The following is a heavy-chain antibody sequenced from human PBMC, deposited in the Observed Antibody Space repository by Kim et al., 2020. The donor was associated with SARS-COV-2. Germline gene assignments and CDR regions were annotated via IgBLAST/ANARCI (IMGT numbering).Heavy chain of an antibody. CDR1: GYTLTRYY. D-gene: IGHD6-13*01. V-gene: IGHV1-46*01. J-gene: IGHJ4*02. CDR2: INVSAGTT. Sequence: ASVKVSCKASGYTLTRYYIHWVRQAPGQGLEWMGMINVSAGTTNYAQNFRGTVTMTRDTSTSTVYMELSTLKSDDTALYYCAREPPGAADGFDYWGQGTLVTVSS. CDR3: AREPPGAADGFDY.